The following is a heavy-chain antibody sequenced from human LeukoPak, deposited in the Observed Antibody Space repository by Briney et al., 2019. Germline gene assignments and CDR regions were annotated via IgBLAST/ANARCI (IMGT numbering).Heavy chain of an antibody. V-gene: IGHV3-7*03. J-gene: IGHJ4*02. CDR1: GFTLSTYW. Sequence: GGSLRPSCAASGFTLSTYWMNWVRRAPGKGLEWVANIKQDGSEKYYVDSVKGRFTISRDNSKNTLFLQMNSLRAEDTALYYCAKGGISLVRGSFDYWGQGTLVTVSS. CDR3: AKGGISLVRGSFDY. D-gene: IGHD3-10*01. CDR2: IKQDGSEK.